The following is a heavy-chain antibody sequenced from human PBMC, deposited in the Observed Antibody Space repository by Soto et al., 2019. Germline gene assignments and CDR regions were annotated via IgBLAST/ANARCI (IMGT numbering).Heavy chain of an antibody. D-gene: IGHD3-22*01. CDR1: GGSISGGGYY. CDR2: IYYSGRA. Sequence: SETLSLTCTVSGGSISGGGYYCSWIRQHPGKGLEWIGYIYYSGRAYYNPSLKSRVTISLDTSKNQFSLELSSVTAADTAVYYCASLVDYDSSGYNLWGQGTLVTVSS. J-gene: IGHJ5*02. CDR3: ASLVDYDSSGYNL. V-gene: IGHV4-31*03.